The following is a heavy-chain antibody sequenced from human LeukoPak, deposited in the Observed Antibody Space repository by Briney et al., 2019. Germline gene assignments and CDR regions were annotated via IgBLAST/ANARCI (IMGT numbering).Heavy chain of an antibody. J-gene: IGHJ4*02. V-gene: IGHV4-59*01. CDR2: IYYSGST. CDR1: GGSISSYY. CDR3: ARTRGYSYGYLPNFDY. Sequence: SETLSLTCTVSGGSISSYYWSWIRQPPGKGLEWIGYIYYSGSTNYNPSLKSRVTISVDTSKNQFSLKLSSVTAADTAVYYCARTRGYSYGYLPNFDYWGQGTLVTVSS. D-gene: IGHD5-18*01.